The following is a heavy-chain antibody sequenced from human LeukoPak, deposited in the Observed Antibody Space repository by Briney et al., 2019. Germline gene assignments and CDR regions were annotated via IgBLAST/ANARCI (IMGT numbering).Heavy chain of an antibody. D-gene: IGHD2-21*01. Sequence: SETLSLTCTVSGDSFSSGTYYWTWIRQPAGKGLEWIGRIYASGSTDYNLSLKSRVPIFLDTAKNHFPLLLRSVPAENTAVYHCAVAFCGGDCFSRHYFGVDVWGQGTTVTVSS. CDR3: AVAFCGGDCFSRHYFGVDV. CDR1: GDSFSSGTYY. V-gene: IGHV4-61*02. CDR2: IYASGST. J-gene: IGHJ6*02.